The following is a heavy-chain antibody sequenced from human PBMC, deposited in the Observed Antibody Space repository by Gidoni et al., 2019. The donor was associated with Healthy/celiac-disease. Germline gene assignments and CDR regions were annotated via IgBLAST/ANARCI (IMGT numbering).Heavy chain of an antibody. CDR1: GGSFSGYY. V-gene: IGHV4-34*01. J-gene: IGHJ6*02. CDR3: ARARFPKNIYGSGSYYNLPLVGWYYYGMDV. Sequence: QVQLQQWGAGLLKPSETLSLTCAVYGGSFSGYYWSWIRQPPGKGLEWIGEINHSGSTNYNPSLKSRVTISVDTSKNQFSLKLSSVTAADTAVYYCARARFPKNIYGSGSYYNLPLVGWYYYGMDVWGQGTTVTVSS. CDR2: INHSGST. D-gene: IGHD3-10*01.